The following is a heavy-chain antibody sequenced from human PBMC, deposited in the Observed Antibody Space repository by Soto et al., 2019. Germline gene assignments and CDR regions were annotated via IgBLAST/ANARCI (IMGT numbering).Heavy chain of an antibody. CDR2: ISSSSSTI. CDR1: GFNFSSYS. J-gene: IGHJ4*02. Sequence: EVQLVESGGGLVQPGGSLRLSCAASGFNFSSYSMNWVRQAPGKGLEWVSYISSSSSTIYYADSVKGRFTISRDNAKNSLYLQMNSLRDEDTAVYYCARDAYYYDSSGYSPGDYWGQGTLVTVSS. D-gene: IGHD3-22*01. V-gene: IGHV3-48*02. CDR3: ARDAYYYDSSGYSPGDY.